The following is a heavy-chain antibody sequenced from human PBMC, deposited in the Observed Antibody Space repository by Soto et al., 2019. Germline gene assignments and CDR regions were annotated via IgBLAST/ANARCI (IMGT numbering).Heavy chain of an antibody. CDR1: GGSISSSNW. CDR3: ARASEGYCSSTSCPYFDY. Sequence: SETLSLTCAVSGGSISSSNWWSWVRQPPGKGLEWIGEIYHSGSTNYNPSLKSRVTISVDKSKNQFSLKLSSVTAADTAVYYCARASEGYCSSTSCPYFDYWGQGTLVTVSS. D-gene: IGHD2-2*01. J-gene: IGHJ4*02. V-gene: IGHV4-4*02. CDR2: IYHSGST.